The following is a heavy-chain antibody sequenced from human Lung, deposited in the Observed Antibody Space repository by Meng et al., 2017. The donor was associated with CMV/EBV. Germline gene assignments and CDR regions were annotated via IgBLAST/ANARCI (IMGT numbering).Heavy chain of an antibody. CDR2: ISKSGVDT. Sequence: SCEDSGFTFSDQWMSWVRQAPGKGLEWVGRISKSGVDTYYADSVRGRFSISRDNVRGSLFLQMNSLRLEDSGVYFCLRDYQTIWGQGTVVTVSS. CDR3: LRDYQTI. CDR1: GFTFSDQW. J-gene: IGHJ4*02. V-gene: IGHV3-7*01. D-gene: IGHD2-2*01.